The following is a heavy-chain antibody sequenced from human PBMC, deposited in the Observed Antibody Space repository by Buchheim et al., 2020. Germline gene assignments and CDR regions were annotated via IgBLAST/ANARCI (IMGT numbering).Heavy chain of an antibody. D-gene: IGHD6-19*01. V-gene: IGHV3-48*03. CDR2: ISSSGSTI. CDR1: GFTFSSYE. CDR3: ARGSGGREWLVPIYYYYYGMDV. Sequence: EVQLVESGGGLVQPGGSLRLSCAASGFTFSSYEMNWVRQAPGKGLEWVSYISSSGSTIYYADSVKGRFTISRDNAKHSMYLQMNSLRAEDTAVYYCARGSGGREWLVPIYYYYYGMDVWGQGTT. J-gene: IGHJ6*02.